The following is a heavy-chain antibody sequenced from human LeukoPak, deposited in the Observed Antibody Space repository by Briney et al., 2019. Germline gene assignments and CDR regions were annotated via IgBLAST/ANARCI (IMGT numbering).Heavy chain of an antibody. J-gene: IGHJ4*02. Sequence: PSETLSLTCAVYGGSFSGYYWSWIRQPPGKGLEWIGEINHSGSTNYNPSLKSRVTISVDTSKNQFSLKLSSVTAADTAVYYCARRGRYCSGGSCPNDYWGQGTLVTVSS. CDR3: ARRGRYCSGGSCPNDY. D-gene: IGHD2-15*01. V-gene: IGHV4-34*01. CDR2: INHSGST. CDR1: GGSFSGYY.